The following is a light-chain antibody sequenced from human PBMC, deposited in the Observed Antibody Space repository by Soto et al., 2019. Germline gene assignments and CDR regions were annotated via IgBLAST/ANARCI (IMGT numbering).Light chain of an antibody. J-gene: IGKJ4*01. CDR2: GAS. Sequence: DIQMTQSPSSLSASVGDRVTITCRASQTITNYLNWYQHKPGRAPKLLIFGASSLQSGVPSRFSGSGSGTDFTLTISSLQPEDFATYYCHQSYNTPLTFGGGTKVEIK. V-gene: IGKV1-39*01. CDR3: HQSYNTPLT. CDR1: QTITNY.